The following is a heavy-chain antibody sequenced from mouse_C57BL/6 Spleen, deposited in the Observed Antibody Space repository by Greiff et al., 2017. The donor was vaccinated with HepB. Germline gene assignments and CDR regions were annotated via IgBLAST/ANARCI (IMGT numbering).Heavy chain of an antibody. CDR1: GFTFSSYA. J-gene: IGHJ1*03. CDR2: ISSGGDYI. CDR3: TRDYGSYWYFDV. V-gene: IGHV5-9-1*02. D-gene: IGHD2-1*01. Sequence: EVQRVESGEGLVKPGGSLKLSCAASGFTFSSYAMSWVRQTPEKRLEWVAYISSGGDYIYYADTVKGRFTISRDNARNTLYLQMSSLKSEDTAMYYCTRDYGSYWYFDVWGTGTTVTVTS.